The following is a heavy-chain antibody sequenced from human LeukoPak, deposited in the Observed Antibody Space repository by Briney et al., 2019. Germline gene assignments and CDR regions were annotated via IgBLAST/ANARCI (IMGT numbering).Heavy chain of an antibody. D-gene: IGHD6-19*01. CDR1: GGSISSYY. CDR3: ARHIPVPPRIAVAGTRRVAYYGMDV. CDR2: IYYSGTT. V-gene: IGHV4-59*01. J-gene: IGHJ6*02. Sequence: PSETLSLTCTVSGGSISSYYWSWIRQPPGKGLEWIGYIYYSGTTNYNPSLKSRVTTSVDTSKNQFSLKLSSVTAADTAVYYCARHIPVPPRIAVAGTRRVAYYGMDVWGHGTTVTVSS.